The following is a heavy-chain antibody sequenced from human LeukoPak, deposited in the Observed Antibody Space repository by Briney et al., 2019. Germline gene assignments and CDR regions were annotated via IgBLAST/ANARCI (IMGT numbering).Heavy chain of an antibody. J-gene: IGHJ4*02. CDR1: GFRFFNYS. CDR3: ARGREIAVSGTDYFDY. V-gene: IGHV3-7*04. Sequence: GGSLRLSCAASGFRFFNYSMSWVRQAPGKGLEWVATISKDRSQVDYVDSVKGRFTISRDNARNSLYLQMNSQRAEDTAVYSCARGREIAVSGTDYFDYWGQGALVTVSS. CDR2: ISKDRSQV. D-gene: IGHD6-19*01.